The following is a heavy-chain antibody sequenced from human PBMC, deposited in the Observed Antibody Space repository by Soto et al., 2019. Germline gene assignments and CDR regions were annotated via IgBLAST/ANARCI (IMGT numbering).Heavy chain of an antibody. J-gene: IGHJ6*02. V-gene: IGHV5-10-1*01. D-gene: IGHD2-21*02. CDR2: IDPSDSYT. Sequence: PGESLKISCKGSGYSFTSYWISWVRQMPGKGLEWMGRIDPSDSYTNYSPSFQGHVTISADKSISTAYLQWSSLKASDTAMYYCARVYCGGDCYSAYYYGMDVWGQGTTVTVSS. CDR1: GYSFTSYW. CDR3: ARVYCGGDCYSAYYYGMDV.